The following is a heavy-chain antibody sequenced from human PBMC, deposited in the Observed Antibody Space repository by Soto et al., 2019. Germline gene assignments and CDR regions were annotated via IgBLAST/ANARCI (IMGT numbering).Heavy chain of an antibody. D-gene: IGHD2-2*01. CDR2: ISGSGGST. Sequence: PGGSLRLSCAASGFTFSSYAMSWVRQAPGKGLEWVSAISGSGGSTYYADSVKGRFTISRDNSKNTLYLQMNSLRAEDTAVYYCAKVGSWDIVLVSAVVDYYYYYGMDFRGQGTTVTVSS. CDR3: AKVGSWDIVLVSAVVDYYYYYGMDF. CDR1: GFTFSSYA. V-gene: IGHV3-23*01. J-gene: IGHJ6*02.